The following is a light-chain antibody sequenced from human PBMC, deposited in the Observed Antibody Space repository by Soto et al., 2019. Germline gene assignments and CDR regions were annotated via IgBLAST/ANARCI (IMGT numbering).Light chain of an antibody. J-gene: IGKJ4*01. Sequence: EIVLTQSPGTLSLAPGERATLSCRASQTVRTNYLAWFQHKPGQAPRLLIYGASSRATSIPDRFSGSGSGTDFTLTINRLEPEDFAVYFCQQYSDSPLNFGGGTKVEIK. CDR3: QQYSDSPLN. CDR2: GAS. CDR1: QTVRTNY. V-gene: IGKV3-20*01.